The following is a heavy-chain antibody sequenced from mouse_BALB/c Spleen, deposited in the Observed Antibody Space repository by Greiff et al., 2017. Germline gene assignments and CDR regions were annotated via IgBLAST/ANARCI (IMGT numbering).Heavy chain of an antibody. J-gene: IGHJ2*01. CDR1: GFSLTSYG. Sequence: QVQLKESGPGLVAPSQSLSITCTVSGFSLTSYGVHWVRQPPGKGLEWLGVIWAGGSTNYNSALMSRLSISKDNSKSQVFLKMNSLQTDDTAMYYCARGALITTVVAKSLYFDYWGQGTTLTVSS. V-gene: IGHV2-9*02. CDR2: IWAGGST. D-gene: IGHD1-1*01. CDR3: ARGALITTVVAKSLYFDY.